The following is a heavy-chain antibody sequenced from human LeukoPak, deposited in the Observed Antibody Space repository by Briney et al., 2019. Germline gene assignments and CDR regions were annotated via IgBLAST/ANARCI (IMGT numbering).Heavy chain of an antibody. CDR1: GFTFSSNW. D-gene: IGHD1-26*01. V-gene: IGHV3-74*01. J-gene: IGHJ4*02. CDR2: INEDGSTT. CDR3: VRDLGGRSGH. Sequence: GGSLRLSCAASGFTFSSNWMHWVRQAPGKGLVWVSRINEDGSTTNYADSVKGRSTIFRDNAKNTLYLQMNSLGAEDTAVYYCVRDLGGRSGHWGQGTLVTVSS.